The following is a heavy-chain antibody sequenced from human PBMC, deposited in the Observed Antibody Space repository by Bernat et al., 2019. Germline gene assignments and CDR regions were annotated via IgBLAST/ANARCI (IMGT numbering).Heavy chain of an antibody. D-gene: IGHD4-17*01. CDR3: ASSSTVTTFNWFDP. CDR1: GGSFSGYY. CDR2: INHSGST. J-gene: IGHJ5*02. V-gene: IGHV4-34*01. Sequence: QVQLQQWGAGLLKPSETLSLTCAVYGGSFSGYYWSWIRQPPGKGLEWIGEINHSGSTNYNPSLKSRVTISVDTSKNQFSLKLSSVTAADTAVYYCASSSTVTTFNWFDPWGQGTLVTVSS.